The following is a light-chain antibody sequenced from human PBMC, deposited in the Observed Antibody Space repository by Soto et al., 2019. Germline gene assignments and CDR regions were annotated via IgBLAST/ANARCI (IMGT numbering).Light chain of an antibody. Sequence: QSVLAQPASVSGSPGQSITISCTGTSSDVGGYNYVSWYQQHPGKAPKLMIYDVSDRPSGVPDRFSGSKSGNTASLTVSGLQDEDEADYYCSSYAGSSNVFGTGTKVTVL. CDR1: SSDVGGYNY. CDR3: SSYAGSSNV. V-gene: IGLV2-8*01. CDR2: DVS. J-gene: IGLJ1*01.